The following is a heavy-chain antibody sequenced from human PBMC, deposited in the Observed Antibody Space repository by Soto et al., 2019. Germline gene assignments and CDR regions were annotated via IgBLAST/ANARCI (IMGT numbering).Heavy chain of an antibody. V-gene: IGHV3-30*18. CDR2: ISSDGNDK. D-gene: IGHD1-26*01. Sequence: PGGSLRLSCAASGFTFNTYGMHWVRQAPGKGLERVAVISSDGNDKYHADSVKGRFTISRDNSKNTLYLQMDSLRDEDTAVYYCAKDLEVVGATRWGFDTWGQGTLVTVSS. CDR3: AKDLEVVGATRWGFDT. J-gene: IGHJ5*02. CDR1: GFTFNTYG.